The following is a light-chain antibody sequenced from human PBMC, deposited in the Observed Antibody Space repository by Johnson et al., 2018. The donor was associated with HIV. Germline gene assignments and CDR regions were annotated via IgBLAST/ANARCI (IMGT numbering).Light chain of an antibody. J-gene: IGLJ1*01. CDR2: DNN. V-gene: IGLV1-51*01. CDR3: GTLDSSLSFDNYV. CDR1: SSNIGNNY. Sequence: QSILTQPPSVSAAPVQKVTISCSGSSSNIGNNYVSWYQQVPGTAPKLLIYDNNRRPSGIPDRFSGSKSGSLATLGITGLQQGDEADYYCGTLDSSLSFDNYVLGTGTKVTVL.